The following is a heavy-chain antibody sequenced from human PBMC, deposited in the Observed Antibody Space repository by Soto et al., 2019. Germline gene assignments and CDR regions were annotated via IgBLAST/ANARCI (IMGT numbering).Heavy chain of an antibody. Sequence: QVQLVQSGAEVKNPGASVKVSCKTSGYTFTGYYIHWVRQAPGQGLEWVGRINPDTGETNYAQTFQGRVTMTRDTSIATTYIDLSRQTSDDRAVYYCARDGLRPFDYWGQGTLVTVSS. J-gene: IGHJ4*02. V-gene: IGHV1-2*06. CDR3: ARDGLRPFDY. CDR1: GYTFTGYY. CDR2: INPDTGET.